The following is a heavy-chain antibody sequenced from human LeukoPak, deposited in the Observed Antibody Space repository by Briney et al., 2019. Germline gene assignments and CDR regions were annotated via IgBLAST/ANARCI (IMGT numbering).Heavy chain of an antibody. CDR2: ISSSGSTI. D-gene: IGHD3-10*01. CDR3: ASGFGELPLHYYYGMDV. CDR1: GFTFSSYE. Sequence: GGSLRLSCAASGFTFSSYEMNWVRQAPGKGLEWVSYISSSGSTIYYADSVKGRFTISRDNAKNSLYLQMNSPRAEDTAVYYCASGFGELPLHYYYGMDVWGKGTTVTVSS. J-gene: IGHJ6*04. V-gene: IGHV3-48*03.